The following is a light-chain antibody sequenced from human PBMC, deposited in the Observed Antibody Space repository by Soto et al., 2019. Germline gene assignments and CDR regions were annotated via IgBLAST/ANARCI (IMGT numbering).Light chain of an antibody. J-gene: IGKJ1*01. V-gene: IGKV3-20*01. CDR2: GVS. Sequence: EIVLTQSPGSLSLSPGELATLSCRPSQSFCRRYLALYHHKPGQAPSLLIYGVSTRDTGLPDRFSGSGSGTDFTLNIDRLEPEDFAVYYCQQYATPPQTFGQGTKVEIK. CDR1: QSFCRRY. CDR3: QQYATPPQT.